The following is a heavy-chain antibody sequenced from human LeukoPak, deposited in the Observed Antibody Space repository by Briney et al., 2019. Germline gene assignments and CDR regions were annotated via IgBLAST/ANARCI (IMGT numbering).Heavy chain of an antibody. V-gene: IGHV3-23*01. J-gene: IGHJ4*02. CDR2: ISGSGGST. D-gene: IGHD4-17*01. CDR1: GFTFSSYA. CDR3: AKDLPRDLAYGDYFDY. Sequence: GSLRLSCAASGFTFSSYAMSWVRQAPGKGLEWVSAISGSGGSTHYADSVKGRFTISRDNSKNTLYLQMNSLRAEDTAVYYCAKDLPRDLAYGDYFDYWGQGTLVTVSS.